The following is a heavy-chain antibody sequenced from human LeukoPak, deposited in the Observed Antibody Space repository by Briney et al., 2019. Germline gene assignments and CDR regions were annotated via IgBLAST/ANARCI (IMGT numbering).Heavy chain of an antibody. V-gene: IGHV3-66*01. CDR2: IYSGDST. Sequence: PGGSLRLSCAASGFTVSSNYMSWVRQAPGKGLEWVSVIYSGDSTYYADSVKGRFTISRDNSKNTLYLQMNSLRAEDTALYFCARGGASGSLIYWGQGTLVTVSS. CDR1: GFTVSSNY. D-gene: IGHD1-26*01. J-gene: IGHJ4*02. CDR3: ARGGASGSLIY.